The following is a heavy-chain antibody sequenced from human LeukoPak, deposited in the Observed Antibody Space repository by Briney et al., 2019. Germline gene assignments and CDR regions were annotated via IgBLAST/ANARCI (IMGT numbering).Heavy chain of an antibody. J-gene: IGHJ4*02. V-gene: IGHV3-21*01. CDR1: GFTFSSYS. CDR2: ISSSSSYI. Sequence: GGSLRLSCAASGFTFSSYSMNWVRQAPGEGLEWVSSISSSSSYIYYADSVKGRFTISRDNAKNSLYLQMNSLRAEDTAVYYCARDHEAEWDRPLNYFDYWGQGTLVTVSS. D-gene: IGHD1-14*01. CDR3: ARDHEAEWDRPLNYFDY.